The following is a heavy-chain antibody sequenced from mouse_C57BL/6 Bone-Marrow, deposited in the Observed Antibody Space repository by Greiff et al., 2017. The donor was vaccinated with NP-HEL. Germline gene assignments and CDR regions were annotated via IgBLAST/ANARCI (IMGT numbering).Heavy chain of an antibody. CDR1: GFSFNTYA. Sequence: GGGLVQPKGSLKLSCAASGFSFNTYAMNWVRQAPGKGLEWVARIRSKSNNYATYYADSVKDRFTISRDDSESMLYLQINTLKTEDTAMYYCVRSSYDYAWFAYWGQGTLVTISA. J-gene: IGHJ3*01. CDR3: VRSSYDYAWFAY. CDR2: IRSKSNNYAT. V-gene: IGHV10-1*01. D-gene: IGHD2-4*01.